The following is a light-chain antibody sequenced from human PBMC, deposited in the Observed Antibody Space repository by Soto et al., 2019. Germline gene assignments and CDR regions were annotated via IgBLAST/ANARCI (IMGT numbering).Light chain of an antibody. CDR2: AAS. J-gene: IGKJ4*01. CDR1: QGISNS. Sequence: DIQMTQSPSSLSASVGDRITITCRASQGISNSLAWYQQKPGKVPKLLIYAASTLQSGVPSRFSGSGFGTDFTLTISSLQTEDVATYFCQKYNNVPHTFGGGTKVEIK. V-gene: IGKV1-27*01. CDR3: QKYNNVPHT.